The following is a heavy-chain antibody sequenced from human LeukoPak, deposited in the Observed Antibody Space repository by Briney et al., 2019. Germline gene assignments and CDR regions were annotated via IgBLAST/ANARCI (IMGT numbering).Heavy chain of an antibody. V-gene: IGHV4-4*02. D-gene: IGHD6-13*01. CDR2: IYHSGST. J-gene: IGHJ4*02. Sequence: PSETLSLTCADSGGSISSSNWWSWGRQPPGKGLEWIGEIYHSGSTNYNPSLKSRVTISVDKSKNQFSLKLSSVTAADTAVYYCASFPHASAAAGTYWGQGTLVTVSS. CDR1: GGSISSSNW. CDR3: ASFPHASAAAGTY.